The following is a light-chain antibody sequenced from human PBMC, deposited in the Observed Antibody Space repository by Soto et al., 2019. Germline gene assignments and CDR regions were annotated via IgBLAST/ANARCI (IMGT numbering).Light chain of an antibody. Sequence: QSALTQPASVSGSPGQSITISCTGTSSDIGAYNFVSWYQQHPGKSPKVMIYEVSNRPSGVSNRFSGSKSGNTASLTISGLQAEDEAEYYCRSYTRSSTYGFGPGTNLTVL. CDR3: RSYTRSSTYG. J-gene: IGLJ1*01. V-gene: IGLV2-14*01. CDR2: EVS. CDR1: SSDIGAYNF.